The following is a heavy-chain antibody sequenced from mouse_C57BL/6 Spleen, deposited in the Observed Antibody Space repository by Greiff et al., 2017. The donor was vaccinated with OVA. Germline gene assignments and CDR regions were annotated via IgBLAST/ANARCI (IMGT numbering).Heavy chain of an antibody. CDR3: ARLSTVVAHWYFDV. CDR1: GFTFSDYY. J-gene: IGHJ1*03. Sequence: DVQLVESGGGLVQPGGSLKLSCAASGFTFSDYYMYWVRQTPEKRLEWVAYISNGGGSTYYPDTVKGRFTISRDNAKNTLYLQMSRLKSEDTAMYYCARLSTVVAHWYFDVWGTGTTVTVSS. D-gene: IGHD1-1*01. V-gene: IGHV5-12*01. CDR2: ISNGGGST.